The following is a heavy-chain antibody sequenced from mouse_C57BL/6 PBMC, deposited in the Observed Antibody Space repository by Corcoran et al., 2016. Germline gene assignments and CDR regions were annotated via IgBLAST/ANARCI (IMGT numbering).Heavy chain of an antibody. CDR2: INPNNGGT. V-gene: IGHV1-26*01. CDR3: ARLAPDGHHFDY. CDR1: GYTFTDYY. Sequence: EVQLQQSGPELVKPGASVKISCKASGYTFTDYYMNWVKQSHGKSLEWIGDINPNNGGTSYNQKFKGKATLTVDKSSSTAYMELRSLTSEDSAVYYCARLAPDGHHFDYWGQGTTLTVSS. J-gene: IGHJ2*01. D-gene: IGHD2-3*01.